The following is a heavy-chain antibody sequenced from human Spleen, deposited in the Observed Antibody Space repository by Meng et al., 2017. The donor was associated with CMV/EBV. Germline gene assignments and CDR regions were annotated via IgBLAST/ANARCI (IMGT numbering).Heavy chain of an antibody. CDR3: ARESGITMVRGVILS. CDR1: GGSISSGDCY. D-gene: IGHD3-10*01. V-gene: IGHV4-30-4*08. Sequence: QGPGPGQVKPSQSMSLTAPVSGGSISSGDCYWSWVRQPPGKGLEWIGYIYYSGSTYYNPSLKSRVTISVETSKNQFSLKLSSVTAADTAVYYCARESGITMVRGVILSWGQGTLVTVSS. CDR2: IYYSGST. J-gene: IGHJ5*02.